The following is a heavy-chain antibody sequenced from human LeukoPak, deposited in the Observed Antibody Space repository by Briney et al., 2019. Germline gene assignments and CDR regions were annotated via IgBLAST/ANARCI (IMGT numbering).Heavy chain of an antibody. J-gene: IGHJ4*02. CDR3: ARRAAPSKSYYFDS. D-gene: IGHD6-6*01. CDR2: VSKTGNT. Sequence: PSETLSLTCTVSGASLTTHYWAWIRQPPGKGLEWIGFVSKTGNTNYSPSLKSRVTISRDTSKNTFSLNLTSLTAADTAVYFCARRAAPSKSYYFDSWGQGTLVIVSS. V-gene: IGHV4-59*08. CDR1: GASLTTHY.